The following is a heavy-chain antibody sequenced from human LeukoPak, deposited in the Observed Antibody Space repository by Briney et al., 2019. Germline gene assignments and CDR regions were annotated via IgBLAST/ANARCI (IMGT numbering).Heavy chain of an antibody. CDR3: AKGACSSTSCYYGL. J-gene: IGHJ4*02. V-gene: IGHV3-23*01. CDR2: ISGTGGNT. D-gene: IGHD2-2*01. CDR1: GFTFSSYA. Sequence: GGSLRLSCAASGFTFSSYALSWVRQAPGKGLEWVSTISGTGGNTYYADSVKGRFTISRDTSKNTLSLQMNSLRAEDTAVYYCAKGACSSTSCYYGLWGQGTLVTVSS.